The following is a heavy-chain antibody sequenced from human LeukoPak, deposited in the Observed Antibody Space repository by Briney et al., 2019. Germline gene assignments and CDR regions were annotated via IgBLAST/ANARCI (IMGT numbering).Heavy chain of an antibody. CDR3: ARRTVTGTYDY. CDR1: GFTFNDYL. D-gene: IGHD1-1*01. V-gene: IGHV3-74*01. J-gene: IGHJ4*02. CDR2: INTDGSST. Sequence: GGSLRLSCAASGFTFNDYLMHWVRQAPGKGLLWVSRINTDGSSTDYADSVKGRFTISRDNAKNTLYLQMDSLRAEDSAVYYCARRTVTGTYDYWGQGTLVTAS.